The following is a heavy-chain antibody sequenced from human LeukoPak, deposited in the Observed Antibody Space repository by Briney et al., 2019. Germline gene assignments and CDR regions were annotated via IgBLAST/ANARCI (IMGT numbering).Heavy chain of an antibody. D-gene: IGHD6-6*01. Sequence: GASVKVSCKASGGTFSSYAISWVRQAPGQGLEWMGGILPIFGTATYAQKYQGRVTTTANKSRSTACMERSSLRSEDMAVYFCARESPTSSSPDYWGQGTLVTVSS. CDR2: ILPIFGTA. CDR3: ARESPTSSSPDY. J-gene: IGHJ4*02. CDR1: GGTFSSYA. V-gene: IGHV1-69*06.